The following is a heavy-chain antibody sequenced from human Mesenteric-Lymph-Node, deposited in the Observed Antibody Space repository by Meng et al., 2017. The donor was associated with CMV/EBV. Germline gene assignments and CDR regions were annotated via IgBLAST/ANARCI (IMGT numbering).Heavy chain of an antibody. D-gene: IGHD5-18*01. CDR3: ARPAAMVLNYYYYGMDV. CDR2: IIPIFGTA. V-gene: IGHV1-69*05. CDR1: GYTFTNFV. J-gene: IGHJ6*02. Sequence: SVKVSCKASGYTFTNFVITWVRQAPGQGLEWMGGIIPIFGTANYAQKFQGRVTITTDESTSTAYMELSSLRSEDTAVYYCARPAAMVLNYYYYGMDVWGQGTTVTVSS.